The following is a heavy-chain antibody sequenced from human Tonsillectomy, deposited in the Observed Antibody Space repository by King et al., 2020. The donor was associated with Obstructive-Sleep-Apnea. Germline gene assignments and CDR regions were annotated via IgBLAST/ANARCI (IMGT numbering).Heavy chain of an antibody. CDR3: ARDFGALPYSVDY. Sequence: QLQESGPGLVKPSETLYLTCSVSGGSIISSSYYWGWIRQPPGKGLEYIGSIYYSGSTYYNPSLKSRVTISVDTSKNQFSLQLTSVTAADTAVYYCARDFGALPYSVDYWGQGTLVTVSS. V-gene: IGHV4-39*07. D-gene: IGHD3-10*01. CDR1: GGSIISSSYY. CDR2: IYYSGST. J-gene: IGHJ4*02.